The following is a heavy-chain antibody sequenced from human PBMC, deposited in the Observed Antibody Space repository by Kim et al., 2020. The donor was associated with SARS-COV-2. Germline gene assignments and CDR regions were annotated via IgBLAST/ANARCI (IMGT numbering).Heavy chain of an antibody. D-gene: IGHD3-10*01. J-gene: IGHJ5*02. V-gene: IGHV4-39*07. Sequence: YYNPTLKSRATISIDTSKNQFSLKLSSVTAAETAVYYCARDFYRGGWFDPWGQGTLVTVSS. CDR3: ARDFYRGGWFDP.